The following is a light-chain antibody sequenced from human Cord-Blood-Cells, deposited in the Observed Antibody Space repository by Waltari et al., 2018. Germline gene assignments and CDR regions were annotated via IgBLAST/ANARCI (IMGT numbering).Light chain of an antibody. J-gene: IGKJ1*01. CDR1: QCISSW. CDR2: SAS. CDR3: QQANSFPRT. V-gene: IGKV1-12*01. Sequence: DIQMTQSPSSVSASVGDRVTITFRASQCISSWLAWYQQKPGKAPKLVIYSASSLQSGVPSRFSGSGSGTDFTLTISSLQPEDFATYYGQQANSFPRTFGQGTNVEIK.